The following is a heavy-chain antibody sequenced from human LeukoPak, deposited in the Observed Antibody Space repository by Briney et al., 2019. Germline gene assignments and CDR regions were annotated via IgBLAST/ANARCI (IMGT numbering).Heavy chain of an antibody. J-gene: IGHJ4*02. Sequence: SETLSLTCTVSGGSISSGSYYWSWIRQHPGKGLEWIGYIYYSGSTYYNPSLKSRVTISVDKSKNQFSLKLSSVTAADTAVYYCARAYYYDPSGKNDWGQGTLVTVSS. CDR3: ARAYYYDPSGKND. CDR1: GGSISSGSYY. V-gene: IGHV4-31*03. D-gene: IGHD3-22*01. CDR2: IYYSGST.